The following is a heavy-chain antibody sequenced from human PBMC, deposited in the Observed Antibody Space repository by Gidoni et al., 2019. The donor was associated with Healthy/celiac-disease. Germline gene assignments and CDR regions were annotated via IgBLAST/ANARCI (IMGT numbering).Heavy chain of an antibody. CDR1: GFTFSSYS. V-gene: IGHV3-21*01. Sequence: EVQLVESGGGLVKPGGSLRLSCAASGFTFSSYSMNWVRQAPGKGLEWVSSISSSSSYIYYADSVKGRFTISRDNAKNSLYLQMNSLRAEDTAVYYCAGGSFLNAFDIWGQGTMVTVSS. CDR3: AGGSFLNAFDI. J-gene: IGHJ3*02. D-gene: IGHD3-3*01. CDR2: ISSSSSYI.